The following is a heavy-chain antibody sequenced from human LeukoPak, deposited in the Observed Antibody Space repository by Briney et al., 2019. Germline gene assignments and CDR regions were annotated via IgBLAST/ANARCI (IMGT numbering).Heavy chain of an antibody. D-gene: IGHD5-18*01. CDR3: ARWLDTAMVTKNYYGMDV. CDR2: IYYSGST. V-gene: IGHV4-39*07. CDR1: GGSISSSSYY. J-gene: IGHJ6*02. Sequence: SETLSLTCTVSGGSISSSSYYWGWIRQPPGKGLEWIGSIYYSGSTYYNPSLKSRVTISVDTSKNQFSLKLSSVTAADTAVYYCARWLDTAMVTKNYYGMDVWSQGTTVTVSS.